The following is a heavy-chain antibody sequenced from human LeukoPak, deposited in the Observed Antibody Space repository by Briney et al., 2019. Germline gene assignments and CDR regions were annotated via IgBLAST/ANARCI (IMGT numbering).Heavy chain of an antibody. J-gene: IGHJ4*02. CDR2: MHPGNGNT. D-gene: IGHD2-21*02. CDR3: AREGSYCVGGDCYSFDF. CDR1: GYSFISNY. V-gene: IGHV1-2*02. Sequence: GASVKLSCKASGYSFISNYIQWVRQAPGLGPEWMGWMHPGNGNTRYAEKFQGRVTMTRDTSINTTYMDLSSLRSDDTAVYYCAREGSYCVGGDCYSFDFWGQGTLITVSS.